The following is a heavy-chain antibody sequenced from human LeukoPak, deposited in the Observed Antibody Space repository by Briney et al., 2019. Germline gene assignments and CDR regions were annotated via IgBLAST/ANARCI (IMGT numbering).Heavy chain of an antibody. J-gene: IGHJ5*02. CDR3: MRDYMGWFDP. D-gene: IGHD3-10*01. CDR2: ISLDGSTE. CDR1: GFTFSNCA. Sequence: PGGSLRLSCAASGFTFSNCAMSWVRQAPGKGLEWVSIISLDGSTEFYADSVKGRFTISRDTASNTMHLEMNNLRIEDTAVYYCMRDYMGWFDPWGQGSLVTVSS. V-gene: IGHV3-30-3*01.